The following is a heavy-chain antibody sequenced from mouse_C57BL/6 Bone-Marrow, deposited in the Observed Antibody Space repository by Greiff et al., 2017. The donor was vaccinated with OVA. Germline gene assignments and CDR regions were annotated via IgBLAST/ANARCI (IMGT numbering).Heavy chain of an antibody. CDR1: GYTFTDYY. V-gene: IGHV1-19*01. Sequence: EVKLVESGPVLVKPGASVKMSCKASGYTFTDYYMNWVKQSHGKSLEWIGVINPYNGGTSYNQKFKGKATLTVDKSSSTAYMELNSLTSEDSAVYYCARPIYYGSSYEDYWGQGTTLTVSS. CDR3: ARPIYYGSSYEDY. CDR2: INPYNGGT. J-gene: IGHJ2*01. D-gene: IGHD1-1*01.